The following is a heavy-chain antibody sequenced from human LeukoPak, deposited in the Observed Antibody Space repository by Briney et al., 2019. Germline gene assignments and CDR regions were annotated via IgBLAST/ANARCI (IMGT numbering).Heavy chain of an antibody. V-gene: IGHV4-61*02. Sequence: SQTLSLTCTVSGGSISSGSYYWSWIRQPAGKGLEWIGRIYTSGSTNYNPSLKSRVTISVDTSKNQFSLKLSSVTAADTAVYYCARGGLTIPSAGPWFDPWGQGTLVTVSS. CDR3: ARGGLTIPSAGPWFDP. CDR2: IYTSGST. CDR1: GGSISSGSYY. D-gene: IGHD3-3*01. J-gene: IGHJ5*02.